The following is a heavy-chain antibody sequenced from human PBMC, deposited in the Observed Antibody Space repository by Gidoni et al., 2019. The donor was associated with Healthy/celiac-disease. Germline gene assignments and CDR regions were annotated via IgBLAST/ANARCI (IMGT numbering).Heavy chain of an antibody. Sequence: QVQLVESGGGLVKPGGSLRLSCAASGFTFSDYYMSWIRQAPGKGLEWVSYISSSSSYTNYADSVKGRFTISRDNAKNSLYLQMNSLRAGDTAVYYCARSRETSGWIDYWGQGTLVTVSS. CDR1: GFTFSDYY. J-gene: IGHJ4*02. V-gene: IGHV3-11*06. D-gene: IGHD6-19*01. CDR2: ISSSSSYT. CDR3: ARSRETSGWIDY.